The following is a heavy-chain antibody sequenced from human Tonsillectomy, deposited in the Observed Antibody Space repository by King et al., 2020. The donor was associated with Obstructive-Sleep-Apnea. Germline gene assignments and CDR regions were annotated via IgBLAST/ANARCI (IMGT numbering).Heavy chain of an antibody. Sequence: VQLVESGGGVVQPGRSLRLSCAASGLTFSSYAMHWVRQAPGEGLEWVAVISYDGSHKYYADSVKGRFTISRDNSKNTLYLQMNSLRAEDTAVYYCARVFNRDTAMVWAYNFDYWGQGTLVTVSS. V-gene: IGHV3-30*04. CDR1: GLTFSSYA. J-gene: IGHJ4*02. D-gene: IGHD5-18*01. CDR2: ISYDGSHK. CDR3: ARVFNRDTAMVWAYNFDY.